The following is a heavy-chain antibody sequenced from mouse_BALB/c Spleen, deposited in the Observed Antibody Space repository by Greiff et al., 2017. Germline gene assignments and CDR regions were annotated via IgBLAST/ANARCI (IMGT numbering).Heavy chain of an antibody. CDR1: GFTFSSYA. Sequence: EVKLVESGGGLVKPGGSLKLSCAASGFTFSSYAMSWVRQTPEKRLEWVASISSGGSTYYPDSVKGRFTISRDNARNILYLQMSSLRSEDTAMYYCERQITTREHYAVDHGGQGTSVPVS. J-gene: IGHJ4*01. D-gene: IGHD2-4*01. V-gene: IGHV5-6-5*01. CDR3: ERQITTREHYAVDH. CDR2: ISSGGST.